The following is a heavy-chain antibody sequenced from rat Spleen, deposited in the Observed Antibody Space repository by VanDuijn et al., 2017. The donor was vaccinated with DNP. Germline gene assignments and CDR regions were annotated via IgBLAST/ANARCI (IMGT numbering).Heavy chain of an antibody. CDR2: ISHDGNNT. CDR1: GFTFSDYN. CDR3: ARPDS. J-gene: IGHJ2*01. Sequence: EVQLMESGGGLVQPGRSLKLSCTASGFTFSDYNMAWVRQAPKKGLEWVATISHDGNNTYYRDSVKGRFTISRDNAKSTLYLQMDSLRSEDTATYYCARPDSWGQGVMVTVSS. V-gene: IGHV5-7*01.